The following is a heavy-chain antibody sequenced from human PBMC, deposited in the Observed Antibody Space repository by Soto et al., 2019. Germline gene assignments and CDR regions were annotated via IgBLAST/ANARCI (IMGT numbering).Heavy chain of an antibody. CDR3: ARRGYYYDSSGYFLDY. CDR1: GYSFTSYW. Sequence: GESLKISCNGSGYSFTSYWIGWVRQMPGKGLEWMGIIYPGDSDTRYSPSFQGQVTISADKSINTAYLQWSSLKASDTAMYYCARRGYYYDSSGYFLDYWGQGTLANASS. D-gene: IGHD3-22*01. V-gene: IGHV5-51*01. J-gene: IGHJ4*02. CDR2: IYPGDSDT.